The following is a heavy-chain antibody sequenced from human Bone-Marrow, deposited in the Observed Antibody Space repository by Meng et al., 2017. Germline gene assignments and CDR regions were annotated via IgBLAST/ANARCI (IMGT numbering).Heavy chain of an antibody. Sequence: GESLKISCAASGFTFSSYSMNWVRQAPGKGLEWVSGITGNGVTTYYADSVKGRFTISRDNSKNTLYLQMSRLRVEDTAVYYCAQGWARGAVATTIFGYWGQGTLVTVSS. V-gene: IGHV3-23*01. CDR3: AQGWARGAVATTIFGY. CDR1: GFTFSSYS. J-gene: IGHJ4*02. D-gene: IGHD6-19*01. CDR2: ITGNGVTT.